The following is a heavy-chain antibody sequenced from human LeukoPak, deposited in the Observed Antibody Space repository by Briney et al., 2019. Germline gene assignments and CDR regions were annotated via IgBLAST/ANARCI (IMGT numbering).Heavy chain of an antibody. CDR1: GGTFSSYA. V-gene: IGHV1-69*05. CDR2: IIPIFGTA. Sequence: ASVKVSCKDSGGTFSSYAISWVRQAPGQGLEWMGGIIPIFGTANYAQKFQGRVTITTDESTSTAYMELSSLRSEDTAVYYCAGGVLYDFWSGYSGRFDYWGQGTLVTVSS. CDR3: AGGVLYDFWSGYSGRFDY. D-gene: IGHD3-3*01. J-gene: IGHJ4*02.